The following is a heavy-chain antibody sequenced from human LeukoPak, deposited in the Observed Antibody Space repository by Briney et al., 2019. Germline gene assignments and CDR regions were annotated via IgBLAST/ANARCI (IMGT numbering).Heavy chain of an antibody. V-gene: IGHV4-38-2*02. Sequence: PSETLSLTCTVSGYSISSGYYWGWIRQPPGKGLEWIGSIYHSGSTYYNPSLKSRVTISVDTSKNQVSLKLSSVTAADTAVYYCARPVSLDVWGKGTTVTVSS. J-gene: IGHJ6*04. CDR2: IYHSGST. CDR3: ARPVSLDV. CDR1: GYSISSGYY.